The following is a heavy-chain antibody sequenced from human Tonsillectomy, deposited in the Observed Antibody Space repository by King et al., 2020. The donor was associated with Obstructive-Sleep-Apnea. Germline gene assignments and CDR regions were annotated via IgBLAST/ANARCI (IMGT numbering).Heavy chain of an antibody. Sequence: QLVQSGGGVVQPGRSLRLSCAASGFTFSNYGMHWVRQAPGKGLEWVTVISYDGSNKYYADSVQGRFTISRDNSKNTLYLQMNSLRPEDTAVDYCAKDGRQQLVVSYSWSDPWGQGTLVTVSS. CDR3: AKDGRQQLVVSYSWSDP. V-gene: IGHV3-30*18. CDR2: ISYDGSNK. D-gene: IGHD6-13*01. J-gene: IGHJ5*02. CDR1: GFTFSNYG.